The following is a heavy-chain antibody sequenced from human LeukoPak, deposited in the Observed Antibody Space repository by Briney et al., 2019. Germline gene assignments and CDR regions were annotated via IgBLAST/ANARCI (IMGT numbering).Heavy chain of an antibody. CDR3: ARDGDFTYYDFWSGYYVLHAFDI. D-gene: IGHD3-3*01. CDR1: GGSISSSSYY. CDR2: IYYSGST. Sequence: SETLSLTCTVSGGSISSSSYYWGWIRPPPGKGLEWIGSIYYSGSTYYNPSLKSRVTISVDTSKNQFSLKLSSVAAADTAVYYCARDGDFTYYDFWSGYYVLHAFDIWGQGTMVTVSS. J-gene: IGHJ3*02. V-gene: IGHV4-39*07.